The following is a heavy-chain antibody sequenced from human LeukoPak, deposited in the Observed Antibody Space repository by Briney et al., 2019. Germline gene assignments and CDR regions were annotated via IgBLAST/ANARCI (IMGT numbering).Heavy chain of an antibody. J-gene: IGHJ4*02. D-gene: IGHD6-6*01. CDR1: GFTFSDYY. CDR3: ATSNIAARDY. V-gene: IGHV3-11*01. Sequence: GGSLRLSCAASGFTFSDYYMSWIRQAPGKGLEWVSYISSSGRTIYYADSVKGRFTISRDNSKNSLCLQMNSLRAEDTAVYYCATSNIAARDYWGQGTLVTVSS. CDR2: ISSSGRTI.